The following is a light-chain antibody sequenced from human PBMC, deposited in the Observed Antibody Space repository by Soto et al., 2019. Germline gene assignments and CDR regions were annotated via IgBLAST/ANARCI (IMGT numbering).Light chain of an antibody. CDR1: QSISGW. CDR2: TAS. V-gene: IGKV1-5*01. CDR3: QQYYSYSWT. J-gene: IGKJ1*01. Sequence: DIQMTQSPPTLSASVGDRVTITCRASQSISGWLAWYQQKPGKAPRLLIYTASTLESGVPSRFSGTGSGTEFTLTISSLQPDDYATFYCQQYYSYSWTFGQGTKVDIK.